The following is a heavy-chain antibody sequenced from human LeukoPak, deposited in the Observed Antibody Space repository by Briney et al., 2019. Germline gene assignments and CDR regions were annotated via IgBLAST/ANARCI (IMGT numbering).Heavy chain of an antibody. D-gene: IGHD5-12*01. CDR1: GYTLTELS. CDR3: ATAARLVFYYYGMDV. Sequence: ASVKVSCKVSGYTLTELSMHWVRQAPGKGLEWMGGFDPEDGETIYAQKFQGRVTMTEDTPTDTAYMELSSLRSEDTAVYYCATAARLVFYYYGMDVWGQGTTVTVSS. CDR2: FDPEDGET. J-gene: IGHJ6*02. V-gene: IGHV1-24*01.